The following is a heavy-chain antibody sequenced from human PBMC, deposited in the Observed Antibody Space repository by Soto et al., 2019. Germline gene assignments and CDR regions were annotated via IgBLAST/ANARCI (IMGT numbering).Heavy chain of an antibody. D-gene: IGHD6-13*01. CDR2: IKSKTDGGTT. CDR1: GFTFSNAW. CDR3: TTLTGIAAAGTPRDYYYGMDV. J-gene: IGHJ6*02. Sequence: PGGSLRLSCAASGFTFSNAWMSWVRQAPGKXLEWVGRIKSKTDGGTTDYAAPVKGRFTISRDDSKNTLYLQMNSLKTEDTAVYYCTTLTGIAAAGTPRDYYYGMDVWGQGTTVTVSS. V-gene: IGHV3-15*01.